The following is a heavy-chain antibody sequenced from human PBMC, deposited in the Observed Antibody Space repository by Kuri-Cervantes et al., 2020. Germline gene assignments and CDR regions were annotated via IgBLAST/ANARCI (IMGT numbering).Heavy chain of an antibody. CDR3: ARDWDRTTLYYYYGMDV. CDR1: GFTFSSYW. CDR2: ISYDGSKK. D-gene: IGHD1-14*01. V-gene: IGHV3-30-3*01. J-gene: IGHJ6*02. Sequence: GESLKIYCAASGFTFSSYWMSWVRQAPGKGLEWVAVISYDGSKKYYADSVKGRFTISRDNAKNSLYLQMNSLRAEDTAVYYCARDWDRTTLYYYYGMDVWGQGTTVTVSS.